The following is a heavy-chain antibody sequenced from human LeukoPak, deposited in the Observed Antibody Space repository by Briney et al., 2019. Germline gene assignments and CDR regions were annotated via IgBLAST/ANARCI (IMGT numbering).Heavy chain of an antibody. CDR1: GFTFSSYA. J-gene: IGHJ4*02. CDR3: AREMDYYDSRPIDY. CDR2: ISSSGDTI. D-gene: IGHD3-22*01. Sequence: GGSLRLSCAASGFTFSSYAMSWVRQAPGKGLEWVSYISSSGDTIYYADSVNGRFTISRDSAKNSLYLQMNSLRAEDTAVYYCAREMDYYDSRPIDYWGQGTLVTVSS. V-gene: IGHV3-48*03.